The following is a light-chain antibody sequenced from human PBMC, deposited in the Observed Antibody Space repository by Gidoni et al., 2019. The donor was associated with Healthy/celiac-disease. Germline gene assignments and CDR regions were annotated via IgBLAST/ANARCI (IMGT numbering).Light chain of an antibody. CDR2: WAS. CDR1: RSILYSSNKKNY. Sequence: DIGMTQSTDSLAASLGERATISCKSSRSILYSSNKKNYLAWYQQKPGQPPKLLISWASTRESGVPDRFSGSGSGTDFTLTISSLQAEDVAVYYCQQYYSTPRTFGQGTKMEIK. V-gene: IGKV4-1*01. CDR3: QQYYSTPRT. J-gene: IGKJ1*01.